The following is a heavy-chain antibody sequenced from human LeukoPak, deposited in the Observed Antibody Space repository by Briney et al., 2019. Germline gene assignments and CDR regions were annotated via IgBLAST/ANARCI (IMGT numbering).Heavy chain of an antibody. V-gene: IGHV1-69*01. J-gene: IGHJ4*02. Sequence: ASVKVSCKASGGTFSSYAISWVRQAPGQGLKWMGGIIPIFGTANYAQKFQGRVTITADESTSTAYMELSSLRSEDTAVYYCASAYCSSTSCYNLEGEPPDYWGQGTLVTVSS. CDR3: ASAYCSSTSCYNLEGEPPDY. CDR2: IIPIFGTA. D-gene: IGHD2-2*02. CDR1: GGTFSSYA.